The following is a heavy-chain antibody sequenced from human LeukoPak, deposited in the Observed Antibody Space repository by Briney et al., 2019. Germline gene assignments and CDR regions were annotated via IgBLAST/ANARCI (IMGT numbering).Heavy chain of an antibody. J-gene: IGHJ3*02. CDR2: IYYSGST. CDR3: ARDSPAGSGPIISIAFDI. CDR1: GGSISSGGYY. Sequence: SETLSLTCTVSGGSISSGGYYWSWIRQHPGKGLEWIGYIYYSGSTYYNPSLKSRVTISVDTPKNQFSLKLSSVTAADTAVYYCARDSPAGSGPIISIAFDIWGQGTMVTVSS. V-gene: IGHV4-31*03. D-gene: IGHD3-10*01.